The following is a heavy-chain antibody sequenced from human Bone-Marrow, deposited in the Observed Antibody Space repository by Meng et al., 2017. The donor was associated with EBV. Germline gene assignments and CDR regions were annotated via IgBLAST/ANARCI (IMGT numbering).Heavy chain of an antibody. CDR2: INHSGST. V-gene: IGHV4-34*01. J-gene: IGHJ4*02. Sequence: QVQLQQWGAGLLKPSETLSLTCAVYGGSFSSYYWSWIRQPPGKGLEWIGEINHSGSTNYNPSLKSRVTISVDTSKNQFSLKLSSVTAADTAVYYCARPPTGRGSYLDYWGQGTLVTVSS. CDR3: ARPPTGRGSYLDY. CDR1: GGSFSSYY. D-gene: IGHD3-16*01.